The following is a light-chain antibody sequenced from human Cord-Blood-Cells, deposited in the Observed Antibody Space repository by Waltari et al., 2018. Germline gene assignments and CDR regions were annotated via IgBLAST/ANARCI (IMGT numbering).Light chain of an antibody. Sequence: QSALTQPASVSGSPGQSSTISCTGTSRDVGSYILVSWYQQHTGKAPKLMIYEGSKRPSGVSNRFSGSKSGNTASLTISGLQAEDEADYYCCSYAGSSTWVFGGGTKLTVL. J-gene: IGLJ3*02. CDR3: CSYAGSSTWV. CDR1: SRDVGSYIL. CDR2: EGS. V-gene: IGLV2-23*01.